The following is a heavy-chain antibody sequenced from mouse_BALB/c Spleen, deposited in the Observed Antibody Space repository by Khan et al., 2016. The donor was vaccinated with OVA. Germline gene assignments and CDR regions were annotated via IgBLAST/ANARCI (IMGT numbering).Heavy chain of an antibody. CDR2: MSSGSSTI. Sequence: EVKLEESGGGLVQPGGSRKLSCAASGFTFSNFGMHWVRQAPKKGLEWVAYMSSGSSTIYYVDTVKGRFTISRDNPKNTLFLQMTSLRYEDTAMYYCTRSGGNFHWYFDVWGAGTSVTVSS. J-gene: IGHJ1*01. V-gene: IGHV5-17*02. CDR3: TRSGGNFHWYFDV. CDR1: GFTFSNFG. D-gene: IGHD3-1*01.